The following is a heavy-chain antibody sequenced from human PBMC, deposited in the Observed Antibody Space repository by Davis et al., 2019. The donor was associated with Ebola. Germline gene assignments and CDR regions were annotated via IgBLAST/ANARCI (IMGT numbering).Heavy chain of an antibody. CDR3: ARNPTETTTFDY. CDR1: GYTFTSYA. J-gene: IGHJ4*02. Sequence: AASVKVSCKASGYTFTSYAMHWVRQAPGQRLEWMGWINAGNGNTKYSQKFQGRVTITRDTSASTAYMELSSLRSEDTAVYYCARNPTETTTFDYWGQGTLVTVSS. V-gene: IGHV1-3*01. CDR2: INAGNGNT. D-gene: IGHD1-1*01.